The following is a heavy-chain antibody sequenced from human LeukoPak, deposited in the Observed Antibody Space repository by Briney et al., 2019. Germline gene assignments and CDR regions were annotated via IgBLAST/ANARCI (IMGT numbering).Heavy chain of an antibody. D-gene: IGHD1-26*01. CDR1: GLTFGDYA. V-gene: IGHV3-49*03. J-gene: IGHJ3*02. CDR3: TRRRGYSGTYYDAFDI. CDR2: IRNKGHGGTT. Sequence: GGSLRLSCTGSGLTFGDYAMSWFREAPGQGLEWVGFIRNKGHGGTTKYAASVKGRFTISRDDSKSIAYLQMNSLKPEDTAVYYCTRRRGYSGTYYDAFDIWGQGTMVTVSS.